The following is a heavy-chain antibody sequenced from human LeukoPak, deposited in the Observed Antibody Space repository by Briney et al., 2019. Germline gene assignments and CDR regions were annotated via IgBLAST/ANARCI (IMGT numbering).Heavy chain of an antibody. Sequence: PSETLSLTCTVSGASISSYYWSWIRQPPGKGLEWIGYIYYSGSANYNPSLKSRVTISVDTSKNQFSLRLSSVTAADTAVYYCARHRYYYDSSGYYYQPWGQGTLVTVSS. CDR3: ARHRYYYDSSGYYYQP. J-gene: IGHJ5*02. V-gene: IGHV4-59*01. CDR1: GASISSYY. D-gene: IGHD3-22*01. CDR2: IYYSGSA.